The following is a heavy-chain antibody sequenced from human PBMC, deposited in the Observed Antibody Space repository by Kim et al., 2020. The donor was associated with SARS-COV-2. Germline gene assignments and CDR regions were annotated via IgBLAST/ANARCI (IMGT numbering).Heavy chain of an antibody. D-gene: IGHD6-19*01. CDR1: GFTFSNYA. J-gene: IGHJ4*02. CDR3: AKDFGRTTVAPTY. Sequence: GGSLRLSCAVSGFTFSNYAMSWVRQAPGKGLEWVSTIRGSGGDTFYAGSVRGRFSISRDNSENTLYLNMNSLRVEDTAVYYCAKDFGRTTVAPTYWVQGTRVTVSS. CDR2: IRGSGGDT. V-gene: IGHV3-23*01.